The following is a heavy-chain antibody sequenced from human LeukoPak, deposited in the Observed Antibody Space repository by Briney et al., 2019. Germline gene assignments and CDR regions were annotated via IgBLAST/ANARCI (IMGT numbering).Heavy chain of an antibody. CDR1: GGSISGSNNY. V-gene: IGHV4-39*01. Sequence: SETLSLTCTVSGGSISGSNNYWGWIRQPPGKGLEWIASIYYTGSTYYNPSLKSRVTMSVDTSKNQFSLKLSSVTAADTAMYYCARRDYDNAHFDYWGQGTLVTVSS. D-gene: IGHD3-22*01. CDR3: ARRDYDNAHFDY. CDR2: IYYTGST. J-gene: IGHJ4*02.